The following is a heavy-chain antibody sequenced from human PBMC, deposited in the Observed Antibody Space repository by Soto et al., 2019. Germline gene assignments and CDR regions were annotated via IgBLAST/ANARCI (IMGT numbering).Heavy chain of an antibody. Sequence: GASVKVSCKASGYTFINFYMHWVRQAPGQGLEWMGLINPSGGSTSYAQNFQGRVSMTRDTSTSTVYMELSSLRSDDTAVYYCAREGLATLGNECLQHWGQGTQVTVSS. CDR1: GYTFINFY. V-gene: IGHV1-46*01. CDR2: INPSGGST. D-gene: IGHD5-12*01. CDR3: AREGLATLGNECLQH. J-gene: IGHJ1*01.